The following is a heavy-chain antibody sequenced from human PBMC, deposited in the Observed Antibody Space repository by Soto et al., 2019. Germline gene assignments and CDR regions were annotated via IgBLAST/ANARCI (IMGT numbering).Heavy chain of an antibody. D-gene: IGHD1-1*01. CDR2: ISSSSSYI. V-gene: IGHV3-21*01. CDR1: GFTISSYS. CDR3: ARDSNERATGFDY. Sequence: GGSLRLSCAASGFTISSYSMNRVRQAPGKGLEWVSSISSSSSYICYADAVKGRFTISRDNAKNSLYLQMNSLRAEDTAVYYCARDSNERATGFDYWGQGTLVTVSS. J-gene: IGHJ4*02.